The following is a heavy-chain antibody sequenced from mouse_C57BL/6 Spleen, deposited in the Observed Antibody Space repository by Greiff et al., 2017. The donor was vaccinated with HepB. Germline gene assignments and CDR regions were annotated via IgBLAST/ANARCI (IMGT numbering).Heavy chain of an antibody. D-gene: IGHD1-1*02. CDR1: GYAFTNYL. Sequence: VQLQQSGAELVRPGTSVKVSCKASGYAFTNYLMEWVKQRPGQGLEWIGVINPGSGGTNYNEKFKGKATLTADKSSSTAYMQLSSLTSEDSAVYFCARWWVASTRGFAMDYWGQGTSVTVSS. CDR2: INPGSGGT. V-gene: IGHV1-54*01. J-gene: IGHJ4*01. CDR3: ARWWVASTRGFAMDY.